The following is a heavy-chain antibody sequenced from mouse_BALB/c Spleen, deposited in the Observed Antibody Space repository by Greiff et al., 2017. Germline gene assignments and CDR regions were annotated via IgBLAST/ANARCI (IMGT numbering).Heavy chain of an antibody. CDR2: INSNGGST. Sequence: DVKLVESGGGLVQPGGSLKLSCAASGFTFSSYGMSWVRQTPDKRLELVATINSNGGSTYYPDSVKGRFTISRDNAKNTLYLQMTSLRSEDTAMYYCALGLRRGYYAMDYWGQGTSVTVSS. CDR3: ALGLRRGYYAMDY. CDR1: GFTFSSYG. J-gene: IGHJ4*01. D-gene: IGHD2-2*01. V-gene: IGHV5-6-3*01.